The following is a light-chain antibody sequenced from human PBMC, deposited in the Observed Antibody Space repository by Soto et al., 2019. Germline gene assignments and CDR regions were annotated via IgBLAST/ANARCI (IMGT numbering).Light chain of an antibody. V-gene: IGKV1-8*01. CDR1: QDISSY. Sequence: IRMTQSTSSLSASTGHRVIITCLASQDISSYLAWYQQKPEKAPNLLIYAASTLQSGVPSRFSGSGSGTDFTLTISCLQSEDFATYYCQQYYSYPRAFGQGTEVDIK. CDR2: AAS. J-gene: IGKJ1*01. CDR3: QQYYSYPRA.